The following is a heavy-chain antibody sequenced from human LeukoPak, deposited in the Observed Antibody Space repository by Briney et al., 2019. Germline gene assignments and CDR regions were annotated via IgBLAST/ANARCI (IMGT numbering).Heavy chain of an antibody. CDR2: IYPGDSDT. CDR1: GYSLTSYW. CDR3: AAGYDILTGYQNAFDI. J-gene: IGHJ3*02. D-gene: IGHD3-9*01. Sequence: GESLKISCKGSGYSLTSYWIGWVRQMPGKGLEWMGIIYPGDSDTRYSPSFQGQVTISADKSISTAYLQWSSLKASDTAMYYCAAGYDILTGYQNAFDIWGQGTMVTVSS. V-gene: IGHV5-51*01.